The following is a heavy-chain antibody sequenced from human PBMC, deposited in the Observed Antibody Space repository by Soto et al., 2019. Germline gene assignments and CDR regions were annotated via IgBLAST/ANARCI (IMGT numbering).Heavy chain of an antibody. CDR2: IYYSGST. D-gene: IGHD2-2*01. CDR3: ARQVVVVPAARYNWFDP. CDR1: GGSISSGSYY. V-gene: IGHV4-61*01. Sequence: TSETLSLTCTVSGGSISSGSYYWSWIRQPPGKGLEWIGYIYYSGSTNYNPSLKSRVTISVDTSKNQFSLKLSSVTAADTAVYYCARQVVVVPAARYNWFDPWGQGTLVTVSS. J-gene: IGHJ5*02.